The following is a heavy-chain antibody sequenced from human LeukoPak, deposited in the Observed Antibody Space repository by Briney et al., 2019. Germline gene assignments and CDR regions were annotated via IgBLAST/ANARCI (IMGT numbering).Heavy chain of an antibody. CDR3: ASTPFEERWLVSY. CDR1: GGSISSYY. J-gene: IGHJ4*02. Sequence: SETLSLTCTVSGGSISSYYWSWIRQPPGKGLEWIGYIYYSGSTNYNPSLKSRVTISVDTSKNQFSLKLSSVTAADTAVYYCASTPFEERWLVSYWGQGTLVTVSS. CDR2: IYYSGST. V-gene: IGHV4-59*08. D-gene: IGHD6-19*01.